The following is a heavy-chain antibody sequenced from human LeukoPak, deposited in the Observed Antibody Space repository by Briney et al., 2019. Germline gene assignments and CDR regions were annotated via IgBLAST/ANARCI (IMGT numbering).Heavy chain of an antibody. D-gene: IGHD2-21*02. CDR3: ARYCGGDCYGFDY. CDR2: IYSGGST. J-gene: IGHJ4*02. Sequence: GGSLRLSCAAPGFTVSSNYMSWGRQGPGKGLGWVSVIYSGGSTYYADSVKGRFTISRDNSKNTLYLQMNSLRAEDTAVYYCARYCGGDCYGFDYWGQGTLVTVSS. CDR1: GFTVSSNY. V-gene: IGHV3-53*01.